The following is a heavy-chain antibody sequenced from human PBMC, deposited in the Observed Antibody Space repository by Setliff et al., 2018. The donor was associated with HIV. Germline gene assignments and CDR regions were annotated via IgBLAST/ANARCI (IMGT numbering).Heavy chain of an antibody. V-gene: IGHV4-39*07. Sequence: SETLSLTCTVSGGSIRVDNYFWGWIRQPPGKGLEWIGIMNSKGESFYNASFTNGVLISIDTSKNHFYVNLFSVTAADTAIYYCARVVYDSGGFFTTAGPLYLDRWGRGTLVTVSS. CDR2: MNSKGES. J-gene: IGHJ2*01. CDR1: GGSIRVDNYF. CDR3: ARVVYDSGGFFTTAGPLYLDR. D-gene: IGHD3-22*01.